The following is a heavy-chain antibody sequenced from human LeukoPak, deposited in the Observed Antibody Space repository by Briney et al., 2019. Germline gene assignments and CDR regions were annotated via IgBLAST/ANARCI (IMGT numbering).Heavy chain of an antibody. J-gene: IGHJ3*01. CDR1: GFTFSDYY. CDR2: ISSSGSTI. V-gene: IGHV3-11*01. D-gene: IGHD3-10*01. CDR3: AKDRYSVLLWFGET. Sequence: GGSLRLSCAASGFTFSDYYMSWIRQAPGKGLEWVSYISSSGSTIYYADSVKGRFTISRDNAKNSLYLQMNSLRAEDTAVYYCAKDRYSVLLWFGETWGQGTMVTVSS.